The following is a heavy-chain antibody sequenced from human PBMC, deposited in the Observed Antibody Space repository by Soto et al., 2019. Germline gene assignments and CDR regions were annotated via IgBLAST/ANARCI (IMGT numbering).Heavy chain of an antibody. V-gene: IGHV4-34*01. CDR3: ARSRSAWRYYGSGIRNSYGMDV. Sequence: QVQLQQWGAGLLKPSEALSLTCAVYGGSFSGYYWSWIRQPPGKGLEWIGEINHSGSTNYNPSLKSRVTISVDTSKNQFSLKLSSVTAADTAVYYCARSRSAWRYYGSGIRNSYGMDVWGQGTTVTVSS. D-gene: IGHD3-10*01. CDR2: INHSGST. CDR1: GGSFSGYY. J-gene: IGHJ6*02.